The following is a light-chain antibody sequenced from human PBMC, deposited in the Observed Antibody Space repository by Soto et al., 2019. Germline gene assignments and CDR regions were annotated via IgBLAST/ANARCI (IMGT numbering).Light chain of an antibody. Sequence: EIVLTQSPGTLSLSPGERATLSCRASQIVISNYLAWYQQKPGQAPRLLIYGASQRATGLPDRFSGSGSGTDFTLTISRLEPEDFAVYYCQHYGSSHPTTFGQGTRLEI. CDR1: QIVISNY. V-gene: IGKV3-20*01. CDR2: GAS. J-gene: IGKJ5*01. CDR3: QHYGSSHPTT.